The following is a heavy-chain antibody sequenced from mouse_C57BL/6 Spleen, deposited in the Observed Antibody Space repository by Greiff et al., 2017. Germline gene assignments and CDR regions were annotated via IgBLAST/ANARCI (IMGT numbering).Heavy chain of an antibody. J-gene: IGHJ2*01. V-gene: IGHV5-4*03. CDR1: GFTFSSYA. D-gene: IGHD3-2*02. Sequence: EVKVVESGGGLVKPGGSLKLSCAASGFTFSSYAMSWVRQTPEKRLEWVATISDGGSYTYYPDNVKGRFTISRDNAKNNLYLQMSHLKSEDTAIYYCARSRQLRRLLDYWGQGTTLTVSS. CDR2: ISDGGSYT. CDR3: ARSRQLRRLLDY.